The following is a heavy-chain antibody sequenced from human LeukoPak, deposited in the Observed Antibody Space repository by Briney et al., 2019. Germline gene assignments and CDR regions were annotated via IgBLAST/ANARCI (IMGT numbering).Heavy chain of an antibody. CDR3: ARFAAGGSYYYYMDV. D-gene: IGHD6-25*01. V-gene: IGHV3-21*01. CDR1: GFTFSRYN. Sequence: GGSLRLSCAASGFTFSRYNVNWVRQAPGKGLEWVSSISSSSTNIYYADSVKGRFTISRDNAKNSLYLQMNSLRADDTAVYYCARFAAGGSYYYYMDVWGKGTTVTVSS. J-gene: IGHJ6*03. CDR2: ISSSSTNI.